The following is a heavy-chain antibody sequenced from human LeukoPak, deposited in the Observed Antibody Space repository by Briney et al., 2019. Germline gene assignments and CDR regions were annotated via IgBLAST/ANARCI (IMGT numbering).Heavy chain of an antibody. V-gene: IGHV4-34*01. D-gene: IGHD6-25*01. Sequence: SETLSLTCAVYGGSFSGYYWSWIRQPPGKGLEWIGEINHSGSTNYNPSLKSRVTISVDTSKNQFSLKLSSVTAADTAVYYCARGPSQQPLPYWFDPWGQGTLVTVSS. CDR3: ARGPSQQPLPYWFDP. CDR1: GGSFSGYY. CDR2: INHSGST. J-gene: IGHJ5*02.